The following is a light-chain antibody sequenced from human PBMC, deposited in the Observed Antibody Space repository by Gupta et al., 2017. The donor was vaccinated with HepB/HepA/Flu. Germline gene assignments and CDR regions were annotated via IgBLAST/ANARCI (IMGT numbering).Light chain of an antibody. Sequence: DIVMIQSPDSLAVSLGERATIDCKPSQNLLYSSNNKNYLAWYQQKPGQPPRLLIYWASTRESGVPYRFSGSGSGTDFTLTISILHAEDVAVYYCQRNESSRWTFGQGTKLEIK. J-gene: IGKJ1*01. V-gene: IGKV4-1*01. CDR2: WAS. CDR3: QRNESSRWT. CDR1: QNLLYSSNNKNY.